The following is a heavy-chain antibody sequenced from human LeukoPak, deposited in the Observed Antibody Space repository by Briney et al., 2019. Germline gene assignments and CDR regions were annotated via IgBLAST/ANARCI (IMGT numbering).Heavy chain of an antibody. D-gene: IGHD3-16*02. V-gene: IGHV1-3*01. Sequence: ASVKVSCNASGYTFTSYAMHWVRQAPGQRLEWMGWINAGNGNTKYSQKFQGRVTITRDTSASTAYMELSSLRSEDTAVYYCARDKITFGGVIAPAYYFDYWGQGTLVTVSS. J-gene: IGHJ4*02. CDR3: ARDKITFGGVIAPAYYFDY. CDR1: GYTFTSYA. CDR2: INAGNGNT.